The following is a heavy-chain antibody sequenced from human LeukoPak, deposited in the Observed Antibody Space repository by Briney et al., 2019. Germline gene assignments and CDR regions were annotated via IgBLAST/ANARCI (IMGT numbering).Heavy chain of an antibody. CDR3: ARGQQPDRRGDAFDI. CDR2: IYTSGST. J-gene: IGHJ3*02. CDR1: GGSISSYY. Sequence: SETLSLTCTVSGGSISSYYWSWIRQPAGKGLEWIGRIYTSGSTNYNPSLKSRVTMSVDTSKNQFSLKLSSVTAADTAVYYCARGQQPDRRGDAFDIWGQGTMVTVSS. D-gene: IGHD6-13*01. V-gene: IGHV4-4*07.